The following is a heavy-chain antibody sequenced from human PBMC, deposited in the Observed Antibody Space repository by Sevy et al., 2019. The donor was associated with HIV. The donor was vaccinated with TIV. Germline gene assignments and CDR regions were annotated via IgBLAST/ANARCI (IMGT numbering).Heavy chain of an antibody. CDR1: GFPFSSYE. CDR2: ITNSGTTK. V-gene: IGHV3-48*03. Sequence: GGSLRLSCTASGFPFSSYEMNWVRQAPGKGLEWVSYITNSGTTKYYSHSVKGRFTISRDNARNSLYLQMNSLRAEDTAVYYCARDLPPSATTVAHFDCWGQGTLVTVSS. J-gene: IGHJ4*02. CDR3: ARDLPPSATTVAHFDC. D-gene: IGHD4-17*01.